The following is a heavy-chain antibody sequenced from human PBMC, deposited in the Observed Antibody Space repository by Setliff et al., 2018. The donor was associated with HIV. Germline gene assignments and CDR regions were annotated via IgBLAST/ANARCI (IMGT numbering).Heavy chain of an antibody. CDR3: ARWGSGTSYYYYGMDV. Sequence: SETLSLTCAVSGYSISSSYYWSWIRQPPGKGLEWIGNIYHSGSTYYNPSLKSRVTISVDTSKNQFSLKLSSVTAADTAVYYCARWGSGTSYYYYGMDVWGQGTTVTVSS. CDR1: GYSISSSYY. V-gene: IGHV4-38-2*01. CDR2: IYHSGST. J-gene: IGHJ6*02. D-gene: IGHD3-10*01.